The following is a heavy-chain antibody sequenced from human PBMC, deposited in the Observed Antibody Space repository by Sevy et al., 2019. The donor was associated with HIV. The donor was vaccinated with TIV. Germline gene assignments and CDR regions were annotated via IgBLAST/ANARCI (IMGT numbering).Heavy chain of an antibody. CDR2: IIPIIGSP. J-gene: IGHJ3*02. CDR3: ARDYAIVASGTPSAFDI. D-gene: IGHD1-1*01. CDR1: GGSISSYL. Sequence: ASVKVSCKLSGGSISSYLVTWVRQAPGQGLEWMGGIIPIIGSPNYAQRFQGRLTITADTSTKTAYMDLSSLSSEDTAVYYCARDYAIVASGTPSAFDIWGQGTMVIVSS. V-gene: IGHV1-69*06.